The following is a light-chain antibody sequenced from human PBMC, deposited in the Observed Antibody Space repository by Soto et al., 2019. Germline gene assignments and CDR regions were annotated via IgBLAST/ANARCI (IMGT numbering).Light chain of an antibody. CDR2: AAS. CDR3: QQSNSNSVT. CDR1: QSISSY. Sequence: DIQITQLQSSLSDFVGDRVTITCRASQSISSYLDWYQQKPGKAPKLLIYAASSLQSGVPSRFSGSGSGTDFTLTISSLQPEDFATYYCQQSNSNSVTFGQGTRLEI. J-gene: IGKJ5*01. V-gene: IGKV1-39*01.